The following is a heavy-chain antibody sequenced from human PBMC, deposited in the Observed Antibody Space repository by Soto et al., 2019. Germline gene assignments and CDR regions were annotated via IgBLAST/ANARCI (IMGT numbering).Heavy chain of an antibody. CDR1: GLTFSSYE. V-gene: IGHV3-48*03. D-gene: IGHD3-22*01. CDR2: IHSSRGTT. CDR3: ATSLSGYYYSY. J-gene: IGHJ4*02. Sequence: EVPLVESGGDLVQPGGSLRLSCAASGLTFSSYEMMWVRQAPGKGLAWISFIHSSRGTTYYADSVKGRFTISRDNAQNLLYLQMPSLRAEDTAFYYCATSLSGYYYSYWGQVTLVTVSS.